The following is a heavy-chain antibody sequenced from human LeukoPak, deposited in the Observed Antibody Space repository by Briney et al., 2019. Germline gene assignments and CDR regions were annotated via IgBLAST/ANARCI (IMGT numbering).Heavy chain of an antibody. CDR3: ARSSSSGWYFSGDY. CDR2: ISAYNGNT. V-gene: IGHV1-18*01. Sequence: ASVKVSCKASGYTFTSYGISWVRQAPGQGLEWMGWISAYNGNTNYAQKLQGRVTITTDTSTSTAYIELRSLSSDGTAVYYCARSSSSGWYFSGDYWGQGTLVTVSS. D-gene: IGHD6-19*01. CDR1: GYTFTSYG. J-gene: IGHJ4*02.